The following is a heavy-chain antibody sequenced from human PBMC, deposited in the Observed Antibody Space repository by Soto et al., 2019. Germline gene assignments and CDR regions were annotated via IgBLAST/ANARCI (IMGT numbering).Heavy chain of an antibody. J-gene: IGHJ4*02. D-gene: IGHD3-22*01. CDR2: ISYDGSSK. Sequence: QVQLVESGGGVVQPGRSLRLSCAASGFTFSSFAMHWVRQAPGKGLEWVAVISYDGSSKYFADSVKGRVTISRDNSKNTLYLQMNSLRAEDTAVYYCARDQGYDSRGYYYYWGQGTLVTVSP. CDR1: GFTFSSFA. V-gene: IGHV3-30-3*01. CDR3: ARDQGYDSRGYYYY.